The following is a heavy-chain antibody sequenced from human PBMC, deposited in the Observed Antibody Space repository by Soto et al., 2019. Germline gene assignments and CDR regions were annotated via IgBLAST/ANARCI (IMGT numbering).Heavy chain of an antibody. J-gene: IGHJ6*02. CDR1: GFTFSSYG. Sequence: QVQLVESGGGVVQPGRSLRLSCAASGFTFSSYGMHWVRQAPGKGLEWVAVISYDGSNKYYADSVKGRFTISRDNSKNTLYLQMNSLRAEDTAVYYCAKDGFEEQWYYGMDVWGQRTTVTVSS. CDR2: ISYDGSNK. V-gene: IGHV3-30*18. CDR3: AKDGFEEQWYYGMDV. D-gene: IGHD6-19*01.